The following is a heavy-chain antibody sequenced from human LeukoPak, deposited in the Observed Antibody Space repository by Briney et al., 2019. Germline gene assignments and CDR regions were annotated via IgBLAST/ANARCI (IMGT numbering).Heavy chain of an antibody. V-gene: IGHV3-23*01. CDR3: AKNERGYYGMDV. D-gene: IGHD1-1*01. Sequence: QSGGSLRLSCAASGFTFTSYAMSWVRQAPGKGLEWVSAISASGGSTYYADSVKGRFTISRDNSKNTLYLQMNSLRAEDTAVYYCAKNERGYYGMDVWGQGTTVTVSS. J-gene: IGHJ6*02. CDR2: ISASGGST. CDR1: GFTFTSYA.